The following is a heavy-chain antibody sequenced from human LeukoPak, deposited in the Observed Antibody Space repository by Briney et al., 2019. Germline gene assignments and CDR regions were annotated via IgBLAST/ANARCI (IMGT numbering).Heavy chain of an antibody. Sequence: GGSLRLSCAASGFTFSSYAMHWIRQAPGKGLEWVAVISYDGSNKYYADSVKGRFTISRDNSKNTLYLQMNSLRAEDTAVYYCASYGGNSDFDYWGQGTLVTVSS. V-gene: IGHV3-30*14. CDR2: ISYDGSNK. J-gene: IGHJ4*02. D-gene: IGHD4-23*01. CDR1: GFTFSSYA. CDR3: ASYGGNSDFDY.